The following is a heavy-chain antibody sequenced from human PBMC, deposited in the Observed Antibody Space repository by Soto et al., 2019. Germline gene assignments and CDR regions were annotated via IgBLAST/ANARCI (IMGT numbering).Heavy chain of an antibody. CDR2: IVPMFGTT. V-gene: IGHV1-69*01. J-gene: IGHJ3*01. CDR1: GDTFNSYG. Sequence: QVQLVQSGPELKKPGSSVKVSCKAPGDTFNSYGISWVRQAPGQGLEWMGGIVPMFGTTNLALKFEDRVTITADELTTTVYMEIRGLTSEDKAVYYCARDLADVHLWDAFEVWGHGTRVTVSS. D-gene: IGHD6-13*01. CDR3: ARDLADVHLWDAFEV.